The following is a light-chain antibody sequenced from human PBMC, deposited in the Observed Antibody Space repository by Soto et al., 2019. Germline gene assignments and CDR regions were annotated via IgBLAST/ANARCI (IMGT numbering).Light chain of an antibody. CDR3: SSYTSSSTVV. V-gene: IGLV2-14*01. Sequence: QSVLTQPASVSGSPGQSVTISCSGSRSDVGAYNYVSWYQRHPGKAPKLMIYDVTNRPSGVSNRFSGSKSGNTASLTISGLQAEDEADYFWSSYTSSSTVVFGGGTKVTVL. CDR2: DVT. J-gene: IGLJ3*02. CDR1: RSDVGAYNY.